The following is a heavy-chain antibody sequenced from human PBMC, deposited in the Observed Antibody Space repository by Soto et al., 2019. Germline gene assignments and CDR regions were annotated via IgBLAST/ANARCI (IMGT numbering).Heavy chain of an antibody. J-gene: IGHJ5*02. V-gene: IGHV3-30-3*01. D-gene: IGHD3-22*01. CDR3: ARDMAGGYYPGNWFDP. Sequence: GGSLRLSCAASGFTFSSYAMHWVRQAPGKGLEWVAVISYDGSNKYYADSMKGRFTISRDNSKNTLYLQMNSLRAEDTAVYYCARDMAGGYYPGNWFDPWGQGTLVTVSS. CDR2: ISYDGSNK. CDR1: GFTFSSYA.